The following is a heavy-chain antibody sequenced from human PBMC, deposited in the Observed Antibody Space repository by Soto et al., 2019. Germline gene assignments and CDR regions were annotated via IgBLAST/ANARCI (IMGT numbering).Heavy chain of an antibody. CDR2: IKSKTDGGTT. V-gene: IGHV3-15*07. CDR3: TTTWLVQSHFDY. J-gene: IGHJ4*02. CDR1: GFTFSNAW. Sequence: EVQLVESGGGLVKPGGSLRLSCAASGFTFSNAWMNWVRQAPGKGLEWVGRIKSKTDGGTTDYAAPVKGRLTISRDDSKNTLYLQMNSLKTEDTAVYYCTTTWLVQSHFDYWGQGTLVTVSS. D-gene: IGHD6-19*01.